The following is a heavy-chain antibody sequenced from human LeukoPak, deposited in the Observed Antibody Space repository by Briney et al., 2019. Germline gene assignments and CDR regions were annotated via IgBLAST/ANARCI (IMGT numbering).Heavy chain of an antibody. Sequence: QPGGSLRLSCAASGFTFSSYAMSWVRQAPGKGLEWVSAISGSGGSTYYADSVKGRFTISRDNSKNTLYLQMNSLRVEDTAVYYCARKSGGASGQLWFTTLDYWGQGTLVTVSS. D-gene: IGHD3-10*01. J-gene: IGHJ4*02. CDR2: ISGSGGST. CDR3: ARKSGGASGQLWFTTLDY. CDR1: GFTFSSYA. V-gene: IGHV3-23*01.